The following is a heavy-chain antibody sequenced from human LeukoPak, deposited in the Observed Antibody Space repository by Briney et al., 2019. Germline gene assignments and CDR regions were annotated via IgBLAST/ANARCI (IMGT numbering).Heavy chain of an antibody. V-gene: IGHV1-2*02. CDR3: ARGGSGSYFSWLDP. D-gene: IGHD3-10*01. J-gene: IGHJ5*02. CDR1: GYTFTGYY. CDR2: INPNSGGT. Sequence: ASVKVSCKASGYTFTGYYIHWVRQAPGQGLECMGWINPNSGGTNYAQKFQGRVPMTRDTSISPAYMELSRLRSDDTAVYYCARGGSGSYFSWLDPWGQGTLVTVSS.